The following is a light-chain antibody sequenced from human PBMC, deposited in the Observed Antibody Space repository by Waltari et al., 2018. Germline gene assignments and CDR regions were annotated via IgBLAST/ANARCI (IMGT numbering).Light chain of an antibody. J-gene: IGLJ3*02. CDR1: SGYASTTPH. Sequence: QTVVTQESSLSVSPGGKVTLTRALRSGYASTTPHPTCYQQTPGQAPRTLVYKANARSSGVPDRFSGSILGNTAALTITGAQADDESDYYCALYMGSGIWVFGGGTRLTVL. CDR2: KAN. CDR3: ALYMGSGIWV. V-gene: IGLV8-61*01.